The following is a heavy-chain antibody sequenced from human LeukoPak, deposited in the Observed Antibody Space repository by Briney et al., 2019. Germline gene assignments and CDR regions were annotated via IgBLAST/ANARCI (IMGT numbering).Heavy chain of an antibody. V-gene: IGHV4-38-2*02. CDR2: IYHSGST. J-gene: IGHJ4*02. Sequence: SETLSLTCTVSGYSISSGYYWGWIRQPPGKWLEWIGSIYHSGSTYYNPSLKSRVTISVDTSKNQFSLKLSSVTAADTAVYYCANGVPGGWIQLWANWGQGTLVTVSS. CDR3: ANGVPGGWIQLWAN. D-gene: IGHD5-18*01. CDR1: GYSISSGYY.